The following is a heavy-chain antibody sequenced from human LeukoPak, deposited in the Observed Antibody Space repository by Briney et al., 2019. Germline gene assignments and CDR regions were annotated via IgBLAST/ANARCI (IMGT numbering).Heavy chain of an antibody. J-gene: IGHJ4*02. CDR1: GGTFSSYA. Sequence: SVKVSCKASGGTFSSYAISWVRQAPGQGLEWMGGIIPIFGTANYAQKFQGRVTITADDSTSTAYMELSSLRSEDTAVYYCARAPMGWLIHFDYWGQGTLVTVSS. CDR2: IIPIFGTA. V-gene: IGHV1-69*13. CDR3: ARAPMGWLIHFDY. D-gene: IGHD3-3*01.